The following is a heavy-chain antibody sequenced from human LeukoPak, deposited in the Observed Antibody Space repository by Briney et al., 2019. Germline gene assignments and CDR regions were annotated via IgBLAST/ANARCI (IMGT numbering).Heavy chain of an antibody. CDR1: GYIFTTYW. J-gene: IGHJ6*02. CDR2: FYPGDSDT. D-gene: IGHD4-17*01. CDR3: ASHHFPRATVPRFGVHYGMDV. V-gene: IGHV5-51*01. Sequence: ESPMILCKGSGYIFTTYWNSWVSQMPGKGLEWMVTFYPGDSDTSYSPSFQGQVTISADNSINTAYLQWSSLKASDTALYYCASHHFPRATVPRFGVHYGMDVWGQGTTVTVSS.